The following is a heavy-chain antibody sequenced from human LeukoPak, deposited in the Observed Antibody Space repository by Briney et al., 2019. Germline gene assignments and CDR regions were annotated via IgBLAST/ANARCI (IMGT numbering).Heavy chain of an antibody. V-gene: IGHV1-18*01. CDR1: GYTFTSYG. CDR3: ALFYDSSGYDGAYYYYGMDV. J-gene: IGHJ6*02. D-gene: IGHD3-22*01. CDR2: ISAYNGDT. Sequence: GASVKVSCKASGYTFTSYGISWVRQAPGQGLEWMGWISAYNGDTNYAQKLQGRVTMTTDTSTSTAYMELRSLRSDDTAVYYCALFYDSSGYDGAYYYYGMDVWGQGTTVTVSS.